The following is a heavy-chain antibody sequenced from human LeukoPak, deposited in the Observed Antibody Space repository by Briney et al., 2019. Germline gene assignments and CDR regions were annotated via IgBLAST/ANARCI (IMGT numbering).Heavy chain of an antibody. CDR2: ISYDGSNK. Sequence: GGSLRLSCAASGLTFSSYAMHWVRQAPGKGLEWVAVISYDGSNKYYADSVKGRFTISRDNSKNTLYLQMNSLRAEDTAVYYCARIMTTVTPFDYWGQGTLVTVSS. CDR3: ARIMTTVTPFDY. J-gene: IGHJ4*02. D-gene: IGHD4-17*01. CDR1: GLTFSSYA. V-gene: IGHV3-30-3*01.